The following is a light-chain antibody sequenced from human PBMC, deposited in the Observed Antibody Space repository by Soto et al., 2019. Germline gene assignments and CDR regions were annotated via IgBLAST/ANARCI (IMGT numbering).Light chain of an antibody. CDR1: SSDVGGYTY. V-gene: IGLV2-8*01. CDR2: EVS. CDR3: SSYAGSNNFVV. J-gene: IGLJ2*01. Sequence: QSALTQPPSASGSPGQSVTISCTGTSSDVGGYTYVSWYQQHPGKAPKLMIYEVSKRPSGVPDRFSDSNSGNTASLTVSGRQAEDEAEYYCSSYAGSNNFVVFGGGTKLTVL.